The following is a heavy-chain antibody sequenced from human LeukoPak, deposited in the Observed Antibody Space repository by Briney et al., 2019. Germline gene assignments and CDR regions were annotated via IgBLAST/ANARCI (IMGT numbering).Heavy chain of an antibody. V-gene: IGHV3-74*01. CDR2: NNGDGSTT. CDR3: ARDPRNVGLAP. J-gene: IGHJ5*02. Sequence: PGGSLRLSCVASGFILSGYWMYWVRRAPGKGLMYISRNNGDGSTTNYADVVKGRFTMSRDNVKNTLYLQMNSLRVEDTAVYYCARDPRNVGLAPWGQGTLVTVSS. D-gene: IGHD2-15*01. CDR1: GFILSGYW.